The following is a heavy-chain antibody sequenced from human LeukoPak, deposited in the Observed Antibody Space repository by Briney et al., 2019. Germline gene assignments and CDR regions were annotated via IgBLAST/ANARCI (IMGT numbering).Heavy chain of an antibody. V-gene: IGHV3-21*01. D-gene: IGHD1-26*01. CDR1: GFIFSTYT. CDR3: ARGREGYFDY. CDR2: IISGGNYI. J-gene: IGHJ4*02. Sequence: PGGSLRLSCAGSGFIFSTYTMSWVRRAPGKGLEWVSSIISGGNYIYYADSVKGRFTISRDNAKNSLSLQMNSLRGEDTAVYYCARGREGYFDYWGQGSLVTVSS.